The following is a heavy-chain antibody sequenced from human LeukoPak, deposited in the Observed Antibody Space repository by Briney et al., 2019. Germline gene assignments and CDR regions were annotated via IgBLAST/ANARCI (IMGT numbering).Heavy chain of an antibody. CDR2: INRSGSP. D-gene: IGHD3-3*02. Sequence: RPSETLSLTCAVSNGSLIGYCWTWIRQSPGKGLEWIGEINRSGSPRYNPSPSLSRAALSVDASNNEFSLKLTSVTAADTAVYYCARGICPSSRLNAYMDVWGKGTTVIVSS. J-gene: IGHJ6*03. CDR3: ARGICPSSRLNAYMDV. V-gene: IGHV4-34*01. CDR1: NGSLIGYC.